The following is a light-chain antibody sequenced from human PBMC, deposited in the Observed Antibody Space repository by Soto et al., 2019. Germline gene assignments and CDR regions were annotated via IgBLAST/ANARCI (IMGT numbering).Light chain of an antibody. J-gene: IGKJ2*01. CDR3: QRHNYGPS. CDR1: QSVATN. V-gene: IGKV3D-15*01. Sequence: IVLTQSPATLSLSPGERATLSCRASQSVATNLAWYQQKPGQAPRLLIHSASTRAAGVPARFSGSGSGTEFTLTISSLQSEDGAVYYWQRHNYGPSFGQGTNLEIK. CDR2: SAS.